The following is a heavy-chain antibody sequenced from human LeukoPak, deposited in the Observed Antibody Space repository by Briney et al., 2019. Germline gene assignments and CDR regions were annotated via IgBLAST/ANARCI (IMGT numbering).Heavy chain of an antibody. J-gene: IGHJ2*01. CDR1: GGSVNNYY. V-gene: IGHV4-4*07. D-gene: IGHD2-2*01. Sequence: SETLSLTCTVSGGSVNNYYWSWIRQPAGKGLEWIGRIYTSGSTNYNPSLKSRVTMSVDTSKNQFSLKLSSVTAADTAVYYCARALGYCSSTSCRNWYFDLWGRGTLVTVSS. CDR3: ARALGYCSSTSCRNWYFDL. CDR2: IYTSGST.